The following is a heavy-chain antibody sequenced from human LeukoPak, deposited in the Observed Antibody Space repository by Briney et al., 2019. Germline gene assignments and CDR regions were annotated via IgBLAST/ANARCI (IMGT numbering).Heavy chain of an antibody. Sequence: KPSETLSLTCAVYGGSFSGYYWSWIRQPPGKGLEWIGEINHSGSTNYNPSLKSRVTISVDTSKNQFSLKLSSVTAADTAVYYCARAPLHYDFWSGYYDYWGQGTLVTVSS. CDR1: GGSFSGYY. D-gene: IGHD3-3*01. CDR3: ARAPLHYDFWSGYYDY. J-gene: IGHJ4*02. CDR2: INHSGST. V-gene: IGHV4-34*01.